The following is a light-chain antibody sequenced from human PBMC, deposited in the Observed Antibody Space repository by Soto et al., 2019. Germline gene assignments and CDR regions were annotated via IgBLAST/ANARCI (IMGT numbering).Light chain of an antibody. CDR2: RDT. V-gene: IGLV3-9*01. CDR3: QVWTSDTVV. CDR1: NIGGKI. J-gene: IGLJ2*01. Sequence: SYELTQPLSVSVDLGQTATITCGGNNIGGKIVNWYHQKPGQAPILVIYRDTNRPSGIPERFSGSNSRSTATLTIRRAQAGDEGDFYCQVWTSDTVVFGGGTKLTVL.